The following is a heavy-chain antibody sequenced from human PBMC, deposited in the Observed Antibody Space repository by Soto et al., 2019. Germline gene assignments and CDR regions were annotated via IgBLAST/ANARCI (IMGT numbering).Heavy chain of an antibody. J-gene: IGHJ2*01. CDR2: ISHNSDSI. D-gene: IGHD6-19*01. V-gene: IGHV3-48*01. CDR1: GFTFSSYS. CDR3: AVGIAVARGYFDP. Sequence: EVQLVESGGGLVQPGGSLRLSCAASGFTFSSYSMNWVRQAPGKGLEWLSYISHNSDSIHYADSVEGRFTISRDNAKNSLYLEINSLRVEETAVYYCAVGIAVARGYFDPWGRGPLFTVSS.